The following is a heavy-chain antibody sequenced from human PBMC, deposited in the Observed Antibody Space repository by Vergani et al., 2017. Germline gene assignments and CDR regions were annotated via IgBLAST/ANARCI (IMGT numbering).Heavy chain of an antibody. CDR2: INHSGST. V-gene: IGHV4-34*01. D-gene: IGHD3-10*01. Sequence: QVQLQQWGAGLLKPSETLSLTCAVYGGSFSGYYWSWIRQPPGKGLEWIGEINHSGSTNYNPSLKSRVTISVDTSKNQFSLKLSSVTAADTAVYYCARGLVSYGSGSYYDWGQGTLVTVSS. J-gene: IGHJ4*02. CDR1: GGSFSGYY. CDR3: ARGLVSYGSGSYYD.